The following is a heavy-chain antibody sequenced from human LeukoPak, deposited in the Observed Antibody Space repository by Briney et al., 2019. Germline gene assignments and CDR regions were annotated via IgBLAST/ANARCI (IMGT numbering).Heavy chain of an antibody. Sequence: GGSLRLSCAASGFTFSSYGMSWVRQAPGKGLEWVSAISGSGGSTYYADSVKGRFTISRDNSKNTLYLQMNSLRAEDTAVYYCAKGDGDYLHFDYWGQGTLVTVSS. D-gene: IGHD4-17*01. CDR2: ISGSGGST. CDR1: GFTFSSYG. V-gene: IGHV3-23*01. J-gene: IGHJ4*02. CDR3: AKGDGDYLHFDY.